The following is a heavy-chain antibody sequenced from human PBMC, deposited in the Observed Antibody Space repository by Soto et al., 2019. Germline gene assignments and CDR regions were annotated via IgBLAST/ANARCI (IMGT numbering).Heavy chain of an antibody. CDR2: IGYSGSN. Sequence: QVQLQESGPGLVKPSETLSLTCTVSGGSVSSGSYYWSWIRQPPGKGLEWIGYIGYSGSNNYNPSLKSRVIISVDTSKKQFYLRLTSVTAADTAVYYCARVVGGTTDASYIWGQGTMVIVSS. J-gene: IGHJ3*02. CDR3: ARVVGGTTDASYI. V-gene: IGHV4-61*01. D-gene: IGHD1-26*01. CDR1: GGSVSSGSYY.